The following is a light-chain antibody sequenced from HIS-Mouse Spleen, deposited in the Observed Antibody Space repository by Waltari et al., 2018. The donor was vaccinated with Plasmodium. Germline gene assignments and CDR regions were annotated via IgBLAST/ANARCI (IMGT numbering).Light chain of an antibody. Sequence: SYVLTQPPSVSVAPGQTARIPGGGNTSGSKSVHGYQQKPGQAPVLVVYDDSDRPSGIPERFSGSNSGNTATLTISRVEAGDEADYYCQVWDSSSDHYVFGTGTKVTVL. V-gene: IGLV3-21*02. CDR2: DDS. CDR3: QVWDSSSDHYV. CDR1: TSGSKS. J-gene: IGLJ1*01.